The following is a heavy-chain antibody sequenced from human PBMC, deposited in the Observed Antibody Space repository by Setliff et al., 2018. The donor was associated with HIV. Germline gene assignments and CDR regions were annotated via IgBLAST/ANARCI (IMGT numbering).Heavy chain of an antibody. CDR3: TKGGGLNFRWHDWFVKI. D-gene: IGHD3-10*01. CDR2: IYPSDSDT. V-gene: IGHV5-51*01. CDR1: GDKFPNYY. J-gene: IGHJ4*03. Sequence: PGESLKISCKDSGDKFPNYYLGWVRRMPGKGLEWIGVIYPSDSDTRISLSFRGQVTISADKSISTAYLQLNSLRASDTAIYYCTKGGGLNFRWHDWFVKIWGQGTPVTVSS.